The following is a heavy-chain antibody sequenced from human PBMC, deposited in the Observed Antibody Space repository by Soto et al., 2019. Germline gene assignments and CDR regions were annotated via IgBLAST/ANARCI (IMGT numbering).Heavy chain of an antibody. D-gene: IGHD5-18*01. CDR3: ARDIRGFSRALDY. CDR2: INHSGST. V-gene: IGHV4-34*01. Sequence: QVQLQQWGAGLLKPSETLSLTCAVYGGSFSGYYWSWIRQPPGKGLEWIGEINHSGSTNYNPSLKSRVTISVDTPKNQYSLKLTSVTAADAALYYCARDIRGFSRALDYWGRGTPVTVSS. CDR1: GGSFSGYY. J-gene: IGHJ4*02.